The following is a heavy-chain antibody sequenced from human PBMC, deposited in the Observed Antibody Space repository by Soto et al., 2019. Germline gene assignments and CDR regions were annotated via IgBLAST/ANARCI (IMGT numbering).Heavy chain of an antibody. D-gene: IGHD1-26*01. J-gene: IGHJ6*02. CDR3: ARHRTGGYYYYGMDV. Sequence: QVQLQESGPGLVKPSGTLSLTCAVSGGSISSSNWCSWVRQPPGKGLEWIGEIYHSGSTKYNPSLKRRVTISVNESKYQFSLKLSSVTAADTAVYYGARHRTGGYYYYGMDVWGQGTTVTVSS. CDR1: GGSISSSNW. CDR2: IYHSGST. V-gene: IGHV4-4*02.